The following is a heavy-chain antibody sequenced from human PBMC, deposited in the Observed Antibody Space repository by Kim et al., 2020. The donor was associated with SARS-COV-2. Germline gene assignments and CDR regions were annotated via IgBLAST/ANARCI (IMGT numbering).Heavy chain of an antibody. J-gene: IGHJ3*02. CDR2: IYYSGST. CDR1: GGSISSYY. Sequence: SETLSLTCTVSGGSISSYYWSWIRQPPGKGLEWIGYIYYSGSTNYNPSLKSRVTISVDTSKNQFSLKLSSVTAADTAVYYCARAPRYDSRLFDIWGQGTMVTVSS. V-gene: IGHV4-59*01. CDR3: ARAPRYDSRLFDI. D-gene: IGHD3-22*01.